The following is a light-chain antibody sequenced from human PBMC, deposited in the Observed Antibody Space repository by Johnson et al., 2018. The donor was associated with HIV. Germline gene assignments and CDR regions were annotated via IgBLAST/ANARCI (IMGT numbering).Light chain of an antibody. J-gene: IGLJ1*01. CDR2: DNT. CDR3: GTWDTSLSAGGL. CDR1: SSNIGNKY. V-gene: IGLV1-51*01. Sequence: QSVFTQPPSVSAAPGQKVTISCSGSSSNIGNKYVSWYQQLPGTAPKLLIYDNTKRPSGIPDRFSGSKSGTSATLAITGLHTGYEADYYCGTWDTSLSAGGLFGSGTKVTVL.